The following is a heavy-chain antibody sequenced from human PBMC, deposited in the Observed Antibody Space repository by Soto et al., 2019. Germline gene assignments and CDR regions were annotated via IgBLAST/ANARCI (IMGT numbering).Heavy chain of an antibody. CDR1: GFTFSSYG. J-gene: IGHJ4*02. D-gene: IGHD1-1*01. CDR3: AKDERMQTKYDLDY. CDR2: ISYDGSNK. V-gene: IGHV3-30*18. Sequence: SLRLSCAASGFTFSSYGIHWVRQAPGKGLEWVAVISYDGSNKYYADSVKGRFTISRDNSKNTLYLQMNSLRAEDTAVYYCAKDERMQTKYDLDYWVQGTLVTISA.